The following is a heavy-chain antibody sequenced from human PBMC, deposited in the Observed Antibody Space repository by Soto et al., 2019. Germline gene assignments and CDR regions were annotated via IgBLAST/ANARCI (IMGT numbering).Heavy chain of an antibody. V-gene: IGHV4-30-4*01. CDR3: ARAVSYYYDSSGYYYDPTFDY. CDR1: GGSISSGDYY. J-gene: IGHJ4*02. D-gene: IGHD3-22*01. CDR2: IYYSGST. Sequence: SETLSLTCTVSGGSISSGDYYWSWIRQPPGKGLEWIGYIYYSGSTYYNPSLKSRVTISVDTSKNQFSLKLSSVTAADTAVYYCARAVSYYYDSSGYYYDPTFDYWGQGTLVTVSS.